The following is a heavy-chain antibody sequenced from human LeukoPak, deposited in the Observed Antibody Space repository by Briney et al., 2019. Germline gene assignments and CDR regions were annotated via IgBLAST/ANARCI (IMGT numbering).Heavy chain of an antibody. V-gene: IGHV4-59*01. CDR1: GASIRSYF. Sequence: SETLSLTCSVSGASIRSYFWSWIRHSPGKGLERIGYVYDNDISNFNPSLESRVTILVDRSKSQFSLKLRSVTAADTAVYYCARGLVLATDDAFDIWGPGTMVTVSS. CDR3: ARGLVLATDDAFDI. J-gene: IGHJ3*02. CDR2: VYDNDIS. D-gene: IGHD5-12*01.